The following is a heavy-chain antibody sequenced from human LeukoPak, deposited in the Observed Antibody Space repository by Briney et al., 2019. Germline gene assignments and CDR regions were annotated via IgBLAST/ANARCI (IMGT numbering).Heavy chain of an antibody. CDR3: ARKCGGDCLDY. CDR1: GGSISSDSYY. J-gene: IGHJ4*02. CDR2: IYYSGST. V-gene: IGHV4-61*01. Sequence: PSETLSLTCTVSGGSISSDSYYWSWIRQPPGKGLEWIGYIYYSGSTNYNPSLKSRVTISVDTSKNQFSLKLSSVTAADTAVYYCARKCGGDCLDYWGQGTLVTVSS. D-gene: IGHD2-21*02.